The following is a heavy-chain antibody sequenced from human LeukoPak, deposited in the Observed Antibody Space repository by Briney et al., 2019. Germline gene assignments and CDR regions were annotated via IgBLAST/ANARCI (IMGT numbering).Heavy chain of an antibody. CDR2: IYHSGST. J-gene: IGHJ4*02. CDR1: GYSISSGYY. V-gene: IGHV4-38-2*01. D-gene: IGHD5-12*01. Sequence: SETLSLTCAVSGYSISSGYYWGWIRQPPGKGLEWIGSIYHSGSTYYNPSLKSRVTISVGTSKNQFSLKLSSVTAADTAVYYCARLVATRFDYWGQGTLVTVFS. CDR3: ARLVATRFDY.